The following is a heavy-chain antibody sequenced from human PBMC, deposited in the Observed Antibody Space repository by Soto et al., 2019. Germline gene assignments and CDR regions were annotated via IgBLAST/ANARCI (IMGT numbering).Heavy chain of an antibody. CDR1: GFTFSSYA. J-gene: IGHJ4*02. CDR2: ISGSGGST. Sequence: GGSLRLSCASSGFTFSSYAMSWVRQAPGKGLEWVSAISGSGGSTYYADSVKGRFTISRDNSKNTLYLQMSSLRPEDTAIYYCAKGQGAVPAAIGGIDYWGQGTLVTVSS. D-gene: IGHD2-2*01. V-gene: IGHV3-23*01. CDR3: AKGQGAVPAAIGGIDY.